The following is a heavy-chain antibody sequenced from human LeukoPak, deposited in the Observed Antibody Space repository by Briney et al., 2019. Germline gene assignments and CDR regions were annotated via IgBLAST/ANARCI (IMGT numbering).Heavy chain of an antibody. CDR3: ARDSQGGVEVIGLDY. CDR1: AFTFSSYS. CDR2: ISSSSSYI. J-gene: IGHJ4*02. V-gene: IGHV3-21*01. D-gene: IGHD3-16*02. Sequence: GGSLRLSCAASAFTFSSYSMNWVRQAPGKGLEWVSSISSSSSYIYYADSVKGRFTISRDNAKNSLYLQMNSLRAEDTAVYYCARDSQGGVEVIGLDYWGQGTLVTVSS.